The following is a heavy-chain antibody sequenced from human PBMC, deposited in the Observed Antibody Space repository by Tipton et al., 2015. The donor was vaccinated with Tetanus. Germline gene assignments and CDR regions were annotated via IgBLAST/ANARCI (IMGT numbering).Heavy chain of an antibody. J-gene: IGHJ4*02. V-gene: IGHV3-21*01. CDR3: ARDSPDILLVLAV. CDR2: ISGHSTYI. D-gene: IGHD2-2*01. Sequence: LRLSCQGSGFNFGDFNMNWIRQTPGKGLQWVSSISGHSTYIHYAESVRGRFSVSRDNAKNTLYLQMNSLRAEDTAVYYCARDSPDILLVLAVWGQGTLVTVSS. CDR1: GFNFGDFN.